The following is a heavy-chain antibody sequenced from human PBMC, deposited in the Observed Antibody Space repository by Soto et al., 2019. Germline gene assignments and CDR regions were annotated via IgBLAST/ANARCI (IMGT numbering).Heavy chain of an antibody. CDR2: INPSGGST. D-gene: IGHD6-13*01. CDR1: GYTFTSYY. V-gene: IGHV1-46*01. J-gene: IGHJ6*02. Sequence: GASVKVSCKASGYTFTSYYMHWVRQAPGQGLEWMGIINPSGGSTSYAQKFQGRVTMTRDTSTSTVYMELSSLRSEDTAVYYCARDHRIAAAGPGYYGMDVWGQGTTVTVS. CDR3: ARDHRIAAAGPGYYGMDV.